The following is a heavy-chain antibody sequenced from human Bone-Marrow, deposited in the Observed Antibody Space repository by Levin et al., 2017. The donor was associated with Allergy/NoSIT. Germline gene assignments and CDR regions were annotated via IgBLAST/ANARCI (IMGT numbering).Heavy chain of an antibody. V-gene: IGHV3-21*01. CDR3: ARELLVAGTPNYYGMDV. CDR1: GFTFSSPS. D-gene: IGHD6-19*01. J-gene: IGHJ6*02. CDR2: ISSSSSYI. Sequence: LSLTCAASGFTFSSPSMDWVRQAPGKGLEWVSSISSSSSYIYYADSVKGRFTISRDNAKNSLYLQMNSLRAEDTAVYYCARELLVAGTPNYYGMDVWGQGTTVTVSS.